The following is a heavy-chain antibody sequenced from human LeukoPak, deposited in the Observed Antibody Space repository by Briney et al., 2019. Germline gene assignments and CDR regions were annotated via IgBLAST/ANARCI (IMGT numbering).Heavy chain of an antibody. CDR3: ARHGKMITFGGVIGY. Sequence: GGSLKISCKGSGYSFTSYWIGWARQMPGKGLEWMGIIYPGDSDTRYSPSFQGQVTISADKSISTAYLQWSSLKASDTAMYYCARHGKMITFGGVIGYWGQGTLATVSS. D-gene: IGHD3-16*01. V-gene: IGHV5-51*01. J-gene: IGHJ4*02. CDR2: IYPGDSDT. CDR1: GYSFTSYW.